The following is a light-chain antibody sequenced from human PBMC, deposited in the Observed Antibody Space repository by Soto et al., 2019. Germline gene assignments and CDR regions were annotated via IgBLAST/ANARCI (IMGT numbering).Light chain of an antibody. CDR3: AAWDDSLSGVL. CDR2: SNN. Sequence: QSVLTQPPSTSGTPGQRVTISCSGSSSNIGSNTVSWCQQLPGTAPKPLIYSNNQRPSGVPDRFSGSKSGTSASLAISGLRSEDEADYYCAAWDDSLSGVLFGGGTKLTVL. V-gene: IGLV1-44*01. CDR1: SSNIGSNT. J-gene: IGLJ2*01.